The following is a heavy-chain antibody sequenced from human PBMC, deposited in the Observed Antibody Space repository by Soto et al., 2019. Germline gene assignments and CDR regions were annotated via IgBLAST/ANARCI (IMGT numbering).Heavy chain of an antibody. CDR1: GGSVTSDEDY. D-gene: IGHD5-18*01. CDR3: ATESGSTYGYFDH. CDR2: ISNSGST. Sequence: SETLSLTCTVSGGSVTSDEDYWTWIRQSPGKGLEWIGYISNSGSTGYNPSLKTRLSMSVDRSKNQFTLRLTSVTAADTAVYFCATESGSTYGYFDHWGQGTQVTVSS. V-gene: IGHV4-30-4*01. J-gene: IGHJ4*02.